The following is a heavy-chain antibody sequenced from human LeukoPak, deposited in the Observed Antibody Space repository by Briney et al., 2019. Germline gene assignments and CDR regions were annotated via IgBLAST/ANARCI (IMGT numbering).Heavy chain of an antibody. CDR2: IYYSGST. D-gene: IGHD3-3*01. V-gene: IGHV4-31*03. Sequence: SETMSLTCTVSGGSTSSGGYYWSWIRQHPGKGLEWIGYIYYSGSTYYNPSLKSRVTISVDTSKNQFSLKLSSVTAADTAVYYCARAGGFFSPFGYWGQGTLVTVSS. CDR3: ARAGGFFSPFGY. J-gene: IGHJ4*02. CDR1: GGSTSSGGYY.